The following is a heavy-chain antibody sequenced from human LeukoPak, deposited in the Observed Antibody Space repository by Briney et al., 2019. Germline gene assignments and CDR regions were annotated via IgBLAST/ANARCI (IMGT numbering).Heavy chain of an antibody. V-gene: IGHV4-34*01. D-gene: IGHD1-26*01. CDR1: GGSFSGYY. CDR2: INHSGST. Sequence: PETLSLTCAVYGGSFSGYYWSWIRQPPGKGLEWIGEINHSGSTNYNPSLKSRVTISVDTSKNQFSLKLSSVTAADTAVYYCAREGSAFDYWGQGTLVTGSS. CDR3: AREGSAFDY. J-gene: IGHJ4*02.